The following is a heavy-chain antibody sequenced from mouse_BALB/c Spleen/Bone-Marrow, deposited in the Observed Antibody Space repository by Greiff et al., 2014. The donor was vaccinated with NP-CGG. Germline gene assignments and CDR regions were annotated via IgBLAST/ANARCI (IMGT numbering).Heavy chain of an antibody. CDR1: GYSFTSYT. V-gene: IGHV1-4*02. J-gene: IGHJ2*01. CDR2: ISPSSGYN. CDR3: ARPYGNYVYY. D-gene: IGHD2-10*02. Sequence: VQGVESAAELARPGASVKMSCKASGYSFTSYTMHWVKQRPGQGLEWIGYISPSSGYNEYNQKFKDKTALTADKSSSTAYMQLSSLTSEDSAVYYCARPYGNYVYYWGQGTTLTVST.